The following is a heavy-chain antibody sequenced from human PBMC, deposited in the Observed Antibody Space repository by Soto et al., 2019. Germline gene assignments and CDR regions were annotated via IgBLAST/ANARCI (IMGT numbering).Heavy chain of an antibody. D-gene: IGHD3-9*01. Sequence: GESLKISCKASGYSFSRYWIGWVRQMPGKGLEWMGIIYPGDSDARYSPSLQGQVTISADKSINTAYLQWSSLKASDTAMYYCARQYDILTGYSYDAFNIWGQGTMVTVSS. CDR1: GYSFSRYW. CDR2: IYPGDSDA. V-gene: IGHV5-51*01. J-gene: IGHJ3*02. CDR3: ARQYDILTGYSYDAFNI.